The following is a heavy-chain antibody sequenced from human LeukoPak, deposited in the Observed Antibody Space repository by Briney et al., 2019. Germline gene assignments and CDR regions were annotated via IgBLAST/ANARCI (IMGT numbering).Heavy chain of an antibody. CDR2: INPDDSDT. D-gene: IGHD4-23*01. Sequence: GESLKISCKGSGYSFPSYWILWVRQMPGRGLEWMGIINPDDSDTKYSPSFQGQVTISADKSISTASLRWSSLKASDTAMYYCARGVAGGNSGAFDAFDIWGQGTMVTV. V-gene: IGHV5-51*01. CDR3: ARGVAGGNSGAFDAFDI. J-gene: IGHJ3*02. CDR1: GYSFPSYW.